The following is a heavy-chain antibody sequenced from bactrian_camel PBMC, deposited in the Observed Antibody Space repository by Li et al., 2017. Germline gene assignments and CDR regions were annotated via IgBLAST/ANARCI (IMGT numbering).Heavy chain of an antibody. CDR3: AYHASYGFAY. V-gene: IGHV3S42*01. D-gene: IGHD5*01. CDR1: GFMFSDYG. CDR2: IRASGSTT. Sequence: VQLVESGGGLVQPGESLRLTCAASGFMFSDYGMSWVRQAPGKGLEWVSGIRASGSTTTYADSVKGRFTISRDNAKNTLYLQLNDLKTEDTAMYYCAYHASYGFAYWGQATQVTVS. J-gene: IGHJ6*01.